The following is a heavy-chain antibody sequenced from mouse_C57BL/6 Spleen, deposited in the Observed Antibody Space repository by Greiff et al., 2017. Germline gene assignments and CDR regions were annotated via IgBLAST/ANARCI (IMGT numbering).Heavy chain of an antibody. Sequence: VQLQQSGAELVRPGASVKLSCTASGFNIKDYYMHWVKQRPEQGLEWIGRIDPEDGDTEYDPKFQGKATMTADTSSNTAYLHLSSLTSEATAVYYWTRRYDDHFAYWGQGTLVTVAA. CDR1: GFNIKDYY. CDR2: IDPEDGDT. CDR3: TRRYDDHFAY. V-gene: IGHV14-1*01. D-gene: IGHD2-3*01. J-gene: IGHJ3*01.